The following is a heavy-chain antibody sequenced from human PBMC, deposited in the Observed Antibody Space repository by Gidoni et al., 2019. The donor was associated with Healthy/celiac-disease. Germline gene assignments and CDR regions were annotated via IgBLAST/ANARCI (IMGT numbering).Heavy chain of an antibody. CDR2: ISSSSSYI. V-gene: IGHV3-21*01. J-gene: IGHJ6*02. CDR3: ARDPLVSSSWPNPGPPTHYYYYGMDV. Sequence: EVQLVESGGGLVKPGGSLRLSCAASGFTFSRYSMNWVRQAPGKGLVWVSAISSSSSYIYYADSVKGRFTISRDNAKNSLYLQMNSLRAEDTAVYYCARDPLVSSSWPNPGPPTHYYYYGMDVWGQGTTVTVSS. D-gene: IGHD6-6*01. CDR1: GFTFSRYS.